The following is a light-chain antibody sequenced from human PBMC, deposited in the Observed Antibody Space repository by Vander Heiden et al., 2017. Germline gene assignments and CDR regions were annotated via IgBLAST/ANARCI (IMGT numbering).Light chain of an antibody. CDR3: QQTFCTPLFT. V-gene: IGKV1-39*01. CDR1: QSIMNY. J-gene: IGKJ3*01. CDR2: AAS. Sequence: DIQMTQSPSSLSASVGDRVTITCRASQSIMNYLNWYQQKPGKAPKLLIYAASSLQSGVPSRSSGSGPGTDFTLTISSRQPEDFATYYCQQTFCTPLFTFGHGTRVD.